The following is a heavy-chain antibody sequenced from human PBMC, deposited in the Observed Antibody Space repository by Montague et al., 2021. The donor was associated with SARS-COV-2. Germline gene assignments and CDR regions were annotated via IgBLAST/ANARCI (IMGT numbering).Heavy chain of an antibody. Sequence: PALVKPTQTLTLTCTFSGFSLSTSGLCVSWIRQPPGKALEWLDPFVWDDDKSYSTPLKTRLTISKDTSKNQVVLTMTNMDPVDTATYYCARIWGATRGDAFDIWGQGTMVTVSS. D-gene: IGHD1-26*01. CDR3: ARIWGATRGDAFDI. CDR1: GFSLSTSGLC. J-gene: IGHJ3*02. V-gene: IGHV2-70*01. CDR2: FVWDDDK.